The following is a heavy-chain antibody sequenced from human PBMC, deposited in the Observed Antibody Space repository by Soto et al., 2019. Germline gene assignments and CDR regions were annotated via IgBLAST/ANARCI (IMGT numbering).Heavy chain of an antibody. CDR1: GGTFSSYA. Sequence: QVQLVQSGAEVKKPGSSVKVSCKASGGTFSSYAISWVRQAPGQGLEWMGGIIPIFGTANYAQKFQGRVTITADESTSTAYMELSSLRSEDTAVYYCARDRKRKYSSGWYNYYYYGMDVWGQGTTVTVSS. CDR2: IIPIFGTA. V-gene: IGHV1-69*01. J-gene: IGHJ6*02. CDR3: ARDRKRKYSSGWYNYYYYGMDV. D-gene: IGHD6-19*01.